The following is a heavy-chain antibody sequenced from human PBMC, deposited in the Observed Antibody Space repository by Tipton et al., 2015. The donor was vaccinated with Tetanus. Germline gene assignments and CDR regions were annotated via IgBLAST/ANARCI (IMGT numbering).Heavy chain of an antibody. D-gene: IGHD3-3*01. J-gene: IGHJ5*02. CDR3: ARRRASGVVVGWFDP. CDR2: IFYSGTT. CDR1: GGSIKNYY. Sequence: TLSLTCNVSGGSIKNYYWGWIRQPPGKGLEWIGYIFYSGTTNYNPSLKSRATISVDSSQNQFSLELRSVTAADTAVYYCARRRASGVVVGWFDPWGQGTLVTVSS. V-gene: IGHV4-59*08.